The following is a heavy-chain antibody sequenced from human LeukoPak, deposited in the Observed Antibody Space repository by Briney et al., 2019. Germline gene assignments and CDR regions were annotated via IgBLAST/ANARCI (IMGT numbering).Heavy chain of an antibody. CDR2: ISYDGSTK. CDR1: GFTFSSYG. J-gene: IGHJ4*02. D-gene: IGHD3-9*01. V-gene: IGHV3-30*18. Sequence: GGSLRLSCAASGFTFSSYGMNWVRQAPGKGPEWVAIISYDGSTKFYADSVKGRFTISRDNSKNTLYLQMNSLRAEDTAVYYCAKVGYDILTGYSNWGQGTLVTVSS. CDR3: AKVGYDILTGYSN.